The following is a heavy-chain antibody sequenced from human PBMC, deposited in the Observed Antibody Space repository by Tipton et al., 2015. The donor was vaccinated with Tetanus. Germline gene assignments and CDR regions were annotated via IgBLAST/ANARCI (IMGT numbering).Heavy chain of an antibody. J-gene: IGHJ4*02. V-gene: IGHV4-61*08. CDR3: VRGRGLGAYSFGFEY. CDR1: GASLRGGDYH. Sequence: TLSLTCTVSGASLRGGDYHWSWIRQPPGKGLEWLAYISGSGTTNSNYYLKSRITMTRDTSRNQFSLTLTSVTAADTAVYYCVRGRGLGAYSFGFEYWGRGTHVSVSS. D-gene: IGHD5-18*01. CDR2: ISGSGTT.